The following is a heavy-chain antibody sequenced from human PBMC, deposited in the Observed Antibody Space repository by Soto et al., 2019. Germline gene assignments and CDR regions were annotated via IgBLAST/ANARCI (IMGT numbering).Heavy chain of an antibody. V-gene: IGHV3-23*01. CDR2: ISGGGGST. Sequence: EVQLLESGGGLVQPGGSLRLSCAASGFTFSTCAMNWVRQAPGKGLEWVSSISGGGGSTYYGDSVKGRFTISRDNSKNALYLQMNSLRADDTAVYYCAKQAVVVAATPCFDPWGQGTLVTVSS. D-gene: IGHD2-15*01. CDR3: AKQAVVVAATPCFDP. J-gene: IGHJ5*02. CDR1: GFTFSTCA.